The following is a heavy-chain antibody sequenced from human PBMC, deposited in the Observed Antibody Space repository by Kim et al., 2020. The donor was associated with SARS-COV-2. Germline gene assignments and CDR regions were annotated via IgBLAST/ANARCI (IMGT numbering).Heavy chain of an antibody. CDR3: ARGDSSDT. D-gene: IGHD3-22*01. CDR2: IYYSGST. V-gene: IGHV4-39*01. J-gene: IGHJ3*02. CDR1: GGSISSSSYY. Sequence: SETLSLTCTVSGGSISSSSYYWGWIRQPPGKGLEWIGSIYYSGSTYYNPSLKSRVTISVDTSKNQFSLKLSSVTAADTAVYYCARGDSSDTWGQGTMVTVSS.